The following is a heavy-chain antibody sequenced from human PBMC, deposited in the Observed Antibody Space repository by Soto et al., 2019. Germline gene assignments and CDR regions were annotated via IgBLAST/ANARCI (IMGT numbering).Heavy chain of an antibody. Sequence: ASVKVSCKASGYTFTCYYMHWVRQAPGQGLEWMGWINPNSGGTNYAQKFQGWVTMTRDTSISTAYMELSRLRSDDTAVYYCARGSSDCTNGVCYSDYWGQGTLVTVSS. CDR2: INPNSGGT. V-gene: IGHV1-2*04. CDR1: GYTFTCYY. D-gene: IGHD2-8*01. CDR3: ARGSSDCTNGVCYSDY. J-gene: IGHJ4*02.